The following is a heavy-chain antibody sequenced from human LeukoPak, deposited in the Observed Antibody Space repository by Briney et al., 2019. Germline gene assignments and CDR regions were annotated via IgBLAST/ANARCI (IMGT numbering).Heavy chain of an antibody. CDR2: IKQDGSNQ. Sequence: GGSLRLSCAASGFTFSSYWMSWVRQAPGKGLEWVANIKQDGSNQYYADSVKGRFTISRDNSKNTLYLQMNSLRAEDTAVYYCANGYCTNGVCYPYYYYYMDVWGKGTTVTVSS. CDR3: ANGYCTNGVCYPYYYYYMDV. J-gene: IGHJ6*03. CDR1: GFTFSSYW. V-gene: IGHV3-7*01. D-gene: IGHD2-8*01.